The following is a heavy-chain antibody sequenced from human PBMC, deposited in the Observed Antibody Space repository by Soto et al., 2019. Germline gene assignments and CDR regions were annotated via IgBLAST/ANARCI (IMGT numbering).Heavy chain of an antibody. V-gene: IGHV3-30*18. J-gene: IGHJ3*02. D-gene: IGHD2-21*02. CDR2: ISYDGSNK. CDR3: AKVGCGGDCLNAFDI. Sequence: QVQLVESGGGVVQPGRSLRLSCAASGFTFSSYGMHWVRQAPGKGLEWVAVISYDGSNKYYADSVKGRFTISRDNSKNTLYLQMNSLRAEDTAVYYCAKVGCGGDCLNAFDIWGQGTMVTVSS. CDR1: GFTFSSYG.